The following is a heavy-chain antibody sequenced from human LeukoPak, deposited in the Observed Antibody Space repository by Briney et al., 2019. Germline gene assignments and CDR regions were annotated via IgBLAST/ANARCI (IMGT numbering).Heavy chain of an antibody. CDR2: INHSGST. V-gene: IGHV4-34*01. CDR3: ARGRFGSGYYRNYYYYYGMDV. D-gene: IGHD3-22*01. J-gene: IGHJ6*02. CDR1: GGSFSGYY. Sequence: PSETLSLTCAVYGGSFSGYYWSWIRQPPGKGLEWIGEINHSGSTNYNPSLKSRVTISVDTSKNQFSLKLSSVTAADTAVYYCARGRFGSGYYRNYYYYYGMDVWGQGTTVTVSS.